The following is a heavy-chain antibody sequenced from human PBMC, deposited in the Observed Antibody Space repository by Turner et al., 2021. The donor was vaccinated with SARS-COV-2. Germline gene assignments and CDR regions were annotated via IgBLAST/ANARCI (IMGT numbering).Heavy chain of an antibody. Sequence: EVQLVESGGGLVKPGGSLRLDCAASGSTFSSYSMNWVRQAPVKGLDWVSSISSSRRYIYYADTVKGGFTISRDKAKNSLYLQRNSLRAEDTAVYYCARSPTTPGFYYDSSGYYTPYYFDYWGQGTLVTVSS. V-gene: IGHV3-21*01. CDR1: GSTFSSYS. J-gene: IGHJ4*02. CDR2: ISSSRRYI. D-gene: IGHD3-22*01. CDR3: ARSPTTPGFYYDSSGYYTPYYFDY.